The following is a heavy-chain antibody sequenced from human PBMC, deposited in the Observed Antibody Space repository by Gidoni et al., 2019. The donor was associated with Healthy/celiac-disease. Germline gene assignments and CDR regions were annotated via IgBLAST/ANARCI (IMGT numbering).Heavy chain of an antibody. V-gene: IGHV1-69*01. Sequence: QVQLVQSGAEVKKPGSSVKVSCKASGGTFSSYAISWVRQAPGQGLEWMGGIIPIFGTANYAQKFQGRVTITADESTSTAYMELSSLRSEDTAVYYCASPRRYSYGYADPYYFDYWGQGTLVTVSS. CDR1: GGTFSSYA. CDR3: ASPRRYSYGYADPYYFDY. D-gene: IGHD5-18*01. CDR2: IIPIFGTA. J-gene: IGHJ4*02.